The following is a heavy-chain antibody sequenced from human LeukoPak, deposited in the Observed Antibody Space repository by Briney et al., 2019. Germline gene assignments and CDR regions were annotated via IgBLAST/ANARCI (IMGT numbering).Heavy chain of an antibody. J-gene: IGHJ3*02. CDR3: AKSPHAFDI. CDR2: ISYDGSNK. CDR1: GYTFTSYG. Sequence: SCKASGYTFTSYGMHWVRQAPGKGLEWVAVISYDGSNKYYADSVKGRFTISRDNSKNTLYLQMNSLRAEDTAVYYCAKSPHAFDIWGQGTMVTVSS. V-gene: IGHV3-30*18.